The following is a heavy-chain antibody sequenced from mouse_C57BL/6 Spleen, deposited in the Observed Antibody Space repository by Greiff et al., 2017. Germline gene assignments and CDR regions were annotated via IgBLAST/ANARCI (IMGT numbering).Heavy chain of an antibody. Sequence: EVQLQQSGTVLARPGASVKMSCKTSGYTFTSYWMHWVKQRPGQGLEWIGAIYPGNSDTSYNQKFKGKAKLTAVTSASTAYMELSSLTNEDSAVYYCTRRHYYGSPPFDYWGQGTTLTVSS. CDR1: GYTFTSYW. D-gene: IGHD1-1*01. CDR2: IYPGNSDT. CDR3: TRRHYYGSPPFDY. V-gene: IGHV1-5*01. J-gene: IGHJ2*01.